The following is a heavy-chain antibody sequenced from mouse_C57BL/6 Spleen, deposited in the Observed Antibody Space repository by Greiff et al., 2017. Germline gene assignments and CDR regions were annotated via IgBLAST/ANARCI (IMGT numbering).Heavy chain of an antibody. CDR3: ANPYGSSYDWFAY. CDR1: GYAFSSSW. CDR2: IYPGDGDT. V-gene: IGHV1-82*01. J-gene: IGHJ3*01. Sequence: VQLVESGPELVKPGASVKISCKASGYAFSSSWMNWVKQRPGKGLEWIGRIYPGDGDTNYNGKFKGKATLTADKSSSTAYMQLSSLTSEDSAVYFCANPYGSSYDWFAYWGQGTLVTVSA. D-gene: IGHD1-1*01.